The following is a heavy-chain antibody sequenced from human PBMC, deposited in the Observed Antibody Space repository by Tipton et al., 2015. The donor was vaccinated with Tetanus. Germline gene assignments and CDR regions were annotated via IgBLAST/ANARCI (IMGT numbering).Heavy chain of an antibody. J-gene: IGHJ4*02. CDR1: GFSFSSYW. CDR3: ARYRVRETLRLDD. Sequence: GSLRLSCAASGFSFSSYWMSWVRQAPGKGLEWVANIKEDGGEQYYVDSVKGRFTISRDNFKNSAYLQMNSLRAEDTAVYYCARYRVRETLRLDDWGQRTLVTASP. V-gene: IGHV3-7*01. CDR2: IKEDGGEQ. D-gene: IGHD1-1*01.